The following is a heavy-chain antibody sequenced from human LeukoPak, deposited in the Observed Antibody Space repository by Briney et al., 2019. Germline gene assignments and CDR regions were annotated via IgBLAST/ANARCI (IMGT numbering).Heavy chain of an antibody. V-gene: IGHV1-69*06. Sequence: SVKVSCKASGGTFSSYAISWVRQAPGQGLEWMGGIIPIFGTANYAQKFQGRVTITADKSTSTAYMELSSLRSEDTAVYYCARAGETYYYDSSGYFFDYWGQGTLVTVSS. J-gene: IGHJ4*02. CDR1: GGTFSSYA. D-gene: IGHD3-22*01. CDR2: IIPIFGTA. CDR3: ARAGETYYYDSSGYFFDY.